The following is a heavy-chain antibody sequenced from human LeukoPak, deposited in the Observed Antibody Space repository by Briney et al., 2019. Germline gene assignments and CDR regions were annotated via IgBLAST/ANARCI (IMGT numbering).Heavy chain of an antibody. CDR1: GGSISSSSYY. CDR2: IYYSGST. Sequence: DPSETLSLTCTVSGGSISSSSYYWGWIRQPPGKGLEWIGSIYYSGSTYYNPSLKSRVTISVDTSKNQFSLKLSSVTAADTAVYYCARMGDPLFDGMDVWGQGTTVTVSS. J-gene: IGHJ6*02. CDR3: ARMGDPLFDGMDV. D-gene: IGHD1-26*01. V-gene: IGHV4-39*07.